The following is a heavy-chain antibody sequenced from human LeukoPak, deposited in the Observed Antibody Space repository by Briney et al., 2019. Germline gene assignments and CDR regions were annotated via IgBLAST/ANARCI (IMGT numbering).Heavy chain of an antibody. D-gene: IGHD1-26*01. CDR1: GGSFSGYY. Sequence: SETLSLTCAVYGGSFSGYYWSWIRQPPGKGLEWIGEINHSGSTNYNPSLKSRVTISVDTSKNQFSLKLSSVTAADTAVYYCARRVGGSYYGYFDYWGQGTLVTVSS. V-gene: IGHV4-34*01. J-gene: IGHJ4*02. CDR3: ARRVGGSYYGYFDY. CDR2: INHSGST.